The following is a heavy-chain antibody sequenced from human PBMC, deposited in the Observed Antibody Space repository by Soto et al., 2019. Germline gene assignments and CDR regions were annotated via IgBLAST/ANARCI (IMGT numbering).Heavy chain of an antibody. CDR1: GFTFSGSA. V-gene: IGHV3-73*01. CDR2: IRSKANSDAT. CDR3: TTPFINYDILTDYFNY. D-gene: IGHD3-9*01. Sequence: GSLRLSCAASGFTFSGSAMHWVRQAPGKGLEWVGRIRSKANSDATVYAASVKGRFTISRDDSKNTAYLQMNSLKTEDTAVYYXTTPFINYDILTDYFNYWGQGSLVTVSS. J-gene: IGHJ4*02.